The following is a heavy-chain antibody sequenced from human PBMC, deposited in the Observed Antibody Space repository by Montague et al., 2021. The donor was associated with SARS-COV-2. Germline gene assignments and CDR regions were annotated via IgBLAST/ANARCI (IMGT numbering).Heavy chain of an antibody. CDR1: GGTFSAHS. D-gene: IGHD3-3*01. V-gene: IGHV4-34*01. Sequence: SETLSLTCAVYGGTFSAHSWSWVRQSPGKGLEWIGEINHRGSTTYMSSLKSRVTMSVDTSKNQFSLKLSSVTAADTAMYYCARGGLARVNYVIRSFSDTSPLDFWGQGTLVTVSS. CDR3: ARGGLARVNYVIRSFSDTSPLDF. J-gene: IGHJ4*02. CDR2: INHRGST.